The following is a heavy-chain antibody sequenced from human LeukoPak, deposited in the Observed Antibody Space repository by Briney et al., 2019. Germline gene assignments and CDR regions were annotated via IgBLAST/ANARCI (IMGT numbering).Heavy chain of an antibody. Sequence: GGSLRLSCAASGFTFSSYAMHWVSQAPGKGLEWVAVISYDGSNKYYADSVKGRFTISRDNSKNTLYLQMNSLRAEDTAVYYCVKSAVGATRRYYFDYWGQGTLVTVSS. CDR2: ISYDGSNK. D-gene: IGHD1-26*01. J-gene: IGHJ4*02. CDR3: VKSAVGATRRYYFDY. V-gene: IGHV3-30*04. CDR1: GFTFSSYA.